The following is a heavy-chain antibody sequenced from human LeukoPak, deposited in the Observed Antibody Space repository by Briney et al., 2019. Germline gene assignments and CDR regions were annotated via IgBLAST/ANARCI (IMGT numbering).Heavy chain of an antibody. D-gene: IGHD2-2*01. CDR3: AREDYQPSGCFDY. J-gene: IGHJ4*02. Sequence: PSETLSLTCTVSGGSISSYYWSWIRQPPGKGPEWIGYIYYSGSTDYNPSLKSRVTISVDTSKNQFSLKLSSVTAADTAVYYCAREDYQPSGCFDYWGQGTLVTVSS. V-gene: IGHV4-59*01. CDR1: GGSISSYY. CDR2: IYYSGST.